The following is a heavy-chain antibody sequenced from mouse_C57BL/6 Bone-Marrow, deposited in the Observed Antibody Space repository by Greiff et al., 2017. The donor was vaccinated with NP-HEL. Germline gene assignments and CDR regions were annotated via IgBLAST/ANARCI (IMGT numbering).Heavy chain of an antibody. V-gene: IGHV3-8*01. Sequence: EVQLQQSGPGLAKPSQTLSLTCSVTGYSITSDYWNWIRKFPGNKLEYMGYISYSGSTYYNPSLKSRISITRDTSKTQYYLQLNSVTTEDTATYYCARLRLYYYGSYWYFDVWGTGTTVTVSS. J-gene: IGHJ1*03. CDR3: ARLRLYYYGSYWYFDV. CDR1: GYSITSDY. D-gene: IGHD1-1*01. CDR2: ISYSGST.